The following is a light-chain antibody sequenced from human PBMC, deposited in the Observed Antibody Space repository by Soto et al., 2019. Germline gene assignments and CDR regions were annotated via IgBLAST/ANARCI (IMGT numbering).Light chain of an antibody. CDR2: DAS. J-gene: IGKJ2*01. V-gene: IGKV1-33*01. Sequence: DIQMNQSPSSLSASVGDRVTITCQASEDITNYLNWYQQKPGKVPKLLIYDASNLEVGVPSRFSGSGSGTDFTFTSSSLQPEDIAKYYCQQYDSLPYTFGQGTKLEIK. CDR3: QQYDSLPYT. CDR1: EDITNY.